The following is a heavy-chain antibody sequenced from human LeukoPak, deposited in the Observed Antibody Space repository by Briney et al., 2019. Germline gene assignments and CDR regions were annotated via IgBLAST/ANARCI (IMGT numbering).Heavy chain of an antibody. CDR3: ANGRDILTGYLTYYFDY. Sequence: GGSLRLSCAASGFTFNNYAMSWVRQAPGKGLEWVSAISGSGGRTYYADSVKGRFTISRDNSKNTLYLQMSSLRTEDTAVYFCANGRDILTGYLTYYFDYWSQGTLVTVSS. CDR2: ISGSGGRT. CDR1: GFTFNNYA. V-gene: IGHV3-23*01. D-gene: IGHD3-9*01. J-gene: IGHJ4*02.